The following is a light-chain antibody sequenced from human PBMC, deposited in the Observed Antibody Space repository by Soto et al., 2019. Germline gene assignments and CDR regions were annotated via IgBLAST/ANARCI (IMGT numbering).Light chain of an antibody. CDR3: QQRSNWHPIT. CDR1: QSVSSY. V-gene: IGKV3-11*01. CDR2: DAS. Sequence: EIVLTQSPATLSLSPGERATLSCRASQSVSSYLAWYQQKPGQAPRLLIYDASNRANGIPARFSGSGSGTDFTLPISSLEHEDFAVYYCQQRSNWHPITFGQGTRLEIK. J-gene: IGKJ5*01.